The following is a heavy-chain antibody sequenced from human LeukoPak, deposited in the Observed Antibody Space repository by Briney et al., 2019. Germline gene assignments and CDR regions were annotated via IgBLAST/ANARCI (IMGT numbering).Heavy chain of an antibody. CDR3: ATHSSSSGYFDY. J-gene: IGHJ4*02. D-gene: IGHD6-6*01. Sequence: PSETLSLTCAVYGGSFSGYYWSWIRQPPGKGLEWIGSIYYSGSTYYNPSLKSRVTISVDPSKDQFSLKLSSVTAADTAVYYCATHSSSSGYFDYWGQGTLVTVSS. V-gene: IGHV4-34*01. CDR2: IYYSGST. CDR1: GGSFSGYY.